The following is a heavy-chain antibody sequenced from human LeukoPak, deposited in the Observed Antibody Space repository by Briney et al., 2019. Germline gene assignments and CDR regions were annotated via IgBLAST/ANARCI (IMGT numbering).Heavy chain of an antibody. CDR2: IHYSGST. CDR3: ARESSSSRYFMDV. V-gene: IGHV4-39*06. CDR1: GGSTSTSTPY. J-gene: IGHJ6*03. D-gene: IGHD6-6*01. Sequence: SETLSLTCSVSGGSTSTSTPYWGWIRQPPGKGLEWIGSIHYSGSTYKNPSLKSRVTISMDTSKSQFTLKVTSLTAADSAVYYCARESSSSRYFMDVWGRGTTVTVSS.